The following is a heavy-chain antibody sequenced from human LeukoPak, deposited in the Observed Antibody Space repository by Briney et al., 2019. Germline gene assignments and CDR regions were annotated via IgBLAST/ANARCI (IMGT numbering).Heavy chain of an antibody. CDR2: IRYGGSNK. Sequence: GGSLRLSCAGSGFTFSSYGMHWVRQAPGKGLEWVAFIRYGGSNKYYADSVKGRFTISRDNSKNTLYLQMNSLRAEDTAVYYCAKDGAEDDILTGYFYWGQGTLVTVSS. CDR3: AKDGAEDDILTGYFY. D-gene: IGHD3-9*01. V-gene: IGHV3-30*02. CDR1: GFTFSSYG. J-gene: IGHJ4*02.